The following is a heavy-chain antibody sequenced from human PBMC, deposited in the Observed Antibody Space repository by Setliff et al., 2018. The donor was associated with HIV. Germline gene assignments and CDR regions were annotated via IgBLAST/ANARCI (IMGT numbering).Heavy chain of an antibody. D-gene: IGHD3-3*01. CDR2: VHFSGTT. CDR1: GGSMRSTTYY. Sequence: SETLSLTCSVSGGSMRSTTYYWGWVRQPPGKGLEWIGNVHFSGTTYYNPSLKSRVTISVDPSQNQFSLRLISVTAADAAMYYCARPSLGIGGGSKFDSWGQGTLVTVSS. CDR3: ARPSLGIGGGSKFDS. J-gene: IGHJ4*02. V-gene: IGHV4-39*01.